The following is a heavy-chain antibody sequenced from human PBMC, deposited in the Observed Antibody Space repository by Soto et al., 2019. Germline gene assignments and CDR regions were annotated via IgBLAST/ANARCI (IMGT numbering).Heavy chain of an antibody. V-gene: IGHV3-23*01. CDR3: AKDSDYSDLKSYFDF. CDR1: GFTFSAYA. Sequence: GRSLRLSCAASGFTFSAYAMTWVRQAPGKGLEWVSGISTSGGSTYYADSVKGGFTISRDNSKHTLYLQMNSLRAQDTAVYYCAKDSDYSDLKSYFDFWGQGNMVPVSS. J-gene: IGHJ4*02. D-gene: IGHD4-17*01. CDR2: ISTSGGST.